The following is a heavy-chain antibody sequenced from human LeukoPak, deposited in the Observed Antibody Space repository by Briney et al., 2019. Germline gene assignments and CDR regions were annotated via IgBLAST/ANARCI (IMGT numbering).Heavy chain of an antibody. CDR1: GFTFDDYA. CDR3: AREVTKAFDI. CDR2: ISWNSGSI. V-gene: IGHV3-9*01. D-gene: IGHD2-8*01. Sequence: QSGRSLRLSCAASGFTFDDYAMHWVRQVPGKGLEWVSGISWNSGSIGYADSVKGRFTISRDNAKSSLYLQMNSLNAEDTAVYYCAREVTKAFDIWGQGTMVTVSS. J-gene: IGHJ3*02.